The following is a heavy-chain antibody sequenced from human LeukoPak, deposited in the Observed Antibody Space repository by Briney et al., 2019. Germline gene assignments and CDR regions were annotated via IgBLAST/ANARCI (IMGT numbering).Heavy chain of an antibody. CDR1: GGSFSSSSYY. J-gene: IGHJ6*03. CDR2: IHYNGNT. D-gene: IGHD2/OR15-2a*01. V-gene: IGHV4-39*01. CDR3: GRLDGLILYYHYMDV. Sequence: PSETLSLTCTVSGGSFSSSSYYWGWIRQPPGKGLEWIGSIHYNGNTYYNPSLKSRVTISADTSKNQFSLKLTFVTAADTAVYYCGRLDGLILYYHYMDVWGKGTTVTVSS.